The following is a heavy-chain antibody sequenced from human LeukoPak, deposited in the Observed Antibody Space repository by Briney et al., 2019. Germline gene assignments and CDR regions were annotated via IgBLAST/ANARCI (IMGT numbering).Heavy chain of an antibody. J-gene: IGHJ4*02. CDR2: FDPEDGET. V-gene: IGHV1-24*01. Sequence: ASVKVSCKVSGYTLTELSMHWVRQAPGKGLEWMGGFDPEDGETIYAQKFQGRVTMTEDTSTDTAYMELSSLRSEDTAVYYCATDRGGSQNFDYWGQGTLATVSS. CDR3: ATDRGGSQNFDY. D-gene: IGHD2-15*01. CDR1: GYTLTELS.